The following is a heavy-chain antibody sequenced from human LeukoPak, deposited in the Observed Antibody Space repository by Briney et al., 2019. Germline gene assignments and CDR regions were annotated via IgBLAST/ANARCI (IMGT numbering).Heavy chain of an antibody. Sequence: SETLSLTCTVSGGSISSGSYYWSWIRQPAGKGLEWIGRIYTSGSTNYNPSLKSRVTISVDTSKNQFSLKLSSVTAADTAVYYCAREGLNMVRGVIPKEAWGWFDPWGQGTLVAVSS. CDR1: GGSISSGSYY. J-gene: IGHJ5*02. V-gene: IGHV4-61*02. CDR3: AREGLNMVRGVIPKEAWGWFDP. CDR2: IYTSGST. D-gene: IGHD3-10*01.